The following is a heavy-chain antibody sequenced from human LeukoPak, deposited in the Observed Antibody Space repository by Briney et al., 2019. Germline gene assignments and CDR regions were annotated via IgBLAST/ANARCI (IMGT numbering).Heavy chain of an antibody. Sequence: GGSLRLSCAASGFTFSSYGMHWVRQAPGKGLEWVTVIWYDGINKYYADSVKGRFTISRDNSKNTLYLQMNSLRAEDTAVYYCARWRSADAFDIWGQGTMVTVSS. CDR1: GFTFSSYG. CDR3: ARWRSADAFDI. CDR2: IWYDGINK. D-gene: IGHD2-15*01. V-gene: IGHV3-33*01. J-gene: IGHJ3*02.